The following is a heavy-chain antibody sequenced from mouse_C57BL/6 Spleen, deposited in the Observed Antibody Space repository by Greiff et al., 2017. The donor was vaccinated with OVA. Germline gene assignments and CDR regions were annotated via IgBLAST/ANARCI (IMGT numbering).Heavy chain of an antibody. CDR2: IDPSDSYT. Sequence: QVQLQQPGAELVRPGTSVKLSCKASGYTFTSYWMHWVKQRPGQGLEWIGVIDPSDSYTNYNQKFKGKATLTVDTSSSTAYMQLSSLTSEDSAVYYCARAGYYGSSYVWYFDVWGTGTTVTVSS. V-gene: IGHV1-59*01. CDR1: GYTFTSYW. CDR3: ARAGYYGSSYVWYFDV. D-gene: IGHD1-1*01. J-gene: IGHJ1*03.